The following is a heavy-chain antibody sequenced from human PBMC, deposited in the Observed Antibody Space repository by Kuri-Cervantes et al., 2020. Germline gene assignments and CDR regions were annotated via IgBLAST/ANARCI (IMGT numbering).Heavy chain of an antibody. J-gene: IGHJ6*02. CDR1: GFTFSSYG. D-gene: IGHD3-10*01. CDR3: ARAGTMVRTRMDV. CDR2: IYSGGST. V-gene: IGHV3-53*01. Sequence: GGSLRLSCAASGFTFSSYGMHWARQAPGKGLEWVSVIYSGGSTYYADSVKGRFTISRDNSKNTLYLQMNSLRAEDTAVYYCARAGTMVRTRMDVWGQGTTVTVSS.